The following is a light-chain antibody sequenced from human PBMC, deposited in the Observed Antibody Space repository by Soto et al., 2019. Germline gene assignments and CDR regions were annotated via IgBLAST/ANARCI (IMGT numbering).Light chain of an antibody. CDR2: WAS. J-gene: IGKJ2*01. V-gene: IGKV4-1*01. Sequence: DTVMTQSPDSLAVSLGERATINCKSSQSVFHSANNMNYLAWYQQKPGQSPKLLISWASIRDSGVPDRFSGSGSGTDFTLTLNSLQAEDAAVYYCQQFYNTPPYTFGQGTMLEIK. CDR3: QQFYNTPPYT. CDR1: QSVFHSANNMNY.